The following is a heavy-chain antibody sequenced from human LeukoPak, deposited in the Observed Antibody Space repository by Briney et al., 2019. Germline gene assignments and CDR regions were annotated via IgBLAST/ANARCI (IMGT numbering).Heavy chain of an antibody. D-gene: IGHD6-19*01. J-gene: IGHJ4*02. V-gene: IGHV3-23*01. Sequence: GGSLRLSCAASGLTLSRCAMSWVRQAPGKGLEWVSSISISGDTYYADSVKGRFTLSRDNSMDTLYLQMNSLSVEDTAVYYCAKDHGFYSSGWNPLFDYWGQGTLVTVSS. CDR3: AKDHGFYSSGWNPLFDY. CDR2: ISISGDT. CDR1: GLTLSRCA.